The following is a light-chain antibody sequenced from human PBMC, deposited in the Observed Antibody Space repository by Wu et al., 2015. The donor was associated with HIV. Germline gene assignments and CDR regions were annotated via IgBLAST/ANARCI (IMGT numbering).Light chain of an antibody. CDR1: RTYFYYHP. Sequence: PGERATLXCKGRVRTYFYYHPPLAWYQQETLVQPPTAPSSMVYPPGPLASQTGSVASGSGTDFTLTISRLEPEDFAVFYCQQYDTSPITFGHGTRLEIK. J-gene: IGKJ5*01. V-gene: IGKV3-20*01. CDR2: VYP. CDR3: QQYDTSPIT.